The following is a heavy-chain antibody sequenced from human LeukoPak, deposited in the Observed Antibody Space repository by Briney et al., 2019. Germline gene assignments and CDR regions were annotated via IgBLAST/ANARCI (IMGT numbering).Heavy chain of an antibody. Sequence: GGSLRLSCVASGFTFSSYWMHWVRQDPRKGLVWVSRINGDGRNINYADSVRGRFTISRDNSKNTLYLQMNNVRADDTAIYYCAKSGPFDSWGQGTLVTVSS. CDR1: GFTFSSYW. CDR2: INGDGRNI. J-gene: IGHJ4*02. V-gene: IGHV3-74*01. CDR3: AKSGPFDS.